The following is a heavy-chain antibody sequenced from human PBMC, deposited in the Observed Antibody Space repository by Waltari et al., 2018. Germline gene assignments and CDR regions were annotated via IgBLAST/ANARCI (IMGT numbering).Heavy chain of an antibody. CDR3: AKDQAAVAGLFDY. D-gene: IGHD6-19*01. CDR2: ISGSGGST. CDR1: GFTFSSYA. Sequence: EVQLLESGGGLVQPGGSLRLSCAASGFTFSSYAMSWVRQAPGKGLVWVSAISGSGGSTYYADSVKCRFTISRDNSKNTLYLQMNSLRAEDTAVYYCAKDQAAVAGLFDYWGQGTLVTVSS. J-gene: IGHJ4*02. V-gene: IGHV3-23*01.